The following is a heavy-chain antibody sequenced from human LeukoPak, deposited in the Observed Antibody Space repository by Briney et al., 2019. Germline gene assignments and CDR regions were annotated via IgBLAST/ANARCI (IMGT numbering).Heavy chain of an antibody. CDR3: ARIGDVYYYYYMDV. D-gene: IGHD3-16*01. CDR2: INHSGST. V-gene: IGHV4-34*01. J-gene: IGHJ6*03. Sequence: SETLSLTCAVYGGSVSGYYWSWIRQPPGKGLEWIGEINHSGSTNYNPSLKSRVTISVDTSKNQFSLKLSSVTAADTAVYYCARIGDVYYYYYMDVWGKGTTVTVSS. CDR1: GGSVSGYY.